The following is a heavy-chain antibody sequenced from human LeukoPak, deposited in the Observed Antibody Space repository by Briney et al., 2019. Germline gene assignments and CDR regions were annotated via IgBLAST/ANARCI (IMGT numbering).Heavy chain of an antibody. CDR2: IIPIFGTA. D-gene: IGHD6-19*01. CDR3: ARVDSSGWYGPFDY. Sequence: SVKVSCKASGGTFSSYAISWVRQAPGQGLEWMGGIIPIFGTANYAQKFQGRVTITTDESTSTAYMELSSLRSEDTAEYYCARVDSSGWYGPFDYWGQGTLVTVSS. J-gene: IGHJ4*02. V-gene: IGHV1-69*05. CDR1: GGTFSSYA.